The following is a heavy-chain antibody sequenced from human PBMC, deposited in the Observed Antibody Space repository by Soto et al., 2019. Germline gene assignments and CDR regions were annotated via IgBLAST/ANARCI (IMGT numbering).Heavy chain of an antibody. D-gene: IGHD6-13*01. CDR3: ARGGAAAAVYYYYGMDV. V-gene: IGHV1-46*01. CDR1: GYTFTSYY. J-gene: IGHJ6*02. CDR2: INPSGGST. Sequence: ASVKVSCKASGYTFTSYYMHWVRQAPGQGLERMGIINPSGGSTSYAQKFQGRVTMTRDTSTSTVYMELSSLRSEDTAVYYCARGGAAAAVYYYYGMDVWGQGTTVTVSS.